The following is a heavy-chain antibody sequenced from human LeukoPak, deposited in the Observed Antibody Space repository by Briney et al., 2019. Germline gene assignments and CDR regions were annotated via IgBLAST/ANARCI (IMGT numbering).Heavy chain of an antibody. CDR1: GFTFSAYE. Sequence: GGSLRLSCAASGFTFSAYEMNWVRQAPGKGLEWVSYISSSSSTIYYADSVKGRFTISRDNAKNSLYLQMNSLRDEDTAVYYCARDDATPMVPLDYWGQGTLVTVSS. CDR2: ISSSSSTI. V-gene: IGHV3-48*02. CDR3: ARDDATPMVPLDY. D-gene: IGHD2-15*01. J-gene: IGHJ4*02.